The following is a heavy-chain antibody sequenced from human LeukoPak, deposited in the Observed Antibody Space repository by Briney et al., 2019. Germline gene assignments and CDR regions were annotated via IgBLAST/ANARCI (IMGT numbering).Heavy chain of an antibody. CDR1: GGSISSYY. V-gene: IGHV4-59*01. CDR2: IYYSGST. CDR3: ARDYGGDPYYFDY. J-gene: IGHJ4*02. D-gene: IGHD2-21*02. Sequence: SETLSLTCTVSGGSISSYYWSWIRQPPGKGLEWIGYIYYSGSTNYNPSLKSRVTISVDTSKNQFSLKLSSVTAADTAVYYCARDYGGDPYYFDYWGQGTLVTVSS.